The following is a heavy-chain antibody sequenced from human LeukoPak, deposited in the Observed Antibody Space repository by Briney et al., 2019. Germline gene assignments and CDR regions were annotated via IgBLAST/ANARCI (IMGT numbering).Heavy chain of an antibody. V-gene: IGHV3-48*04. J-gene: IGHJ4*02. Sequence: GGSLRLXCAASGFTFSSYSMNWVRQAPGKGLEWVSYISSSGSGITKFYADSVKGRFTISRDNAENSLYLQMSSLRVEDTAVYYCARDREFSSGWYFDNWGQGTLVTVSS. CDR1: GFTFSSYS. D-gene: IGHD6-19*01. CDR3: ARDREFSSGWYFDN. CDR2: ISSSGSGITK.